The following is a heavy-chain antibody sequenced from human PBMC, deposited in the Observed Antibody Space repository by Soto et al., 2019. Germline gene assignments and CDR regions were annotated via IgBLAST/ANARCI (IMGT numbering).Heavy chain of an antibody. J-gene: IGHJ3*01. CDR3: ARFYGNSFDV. Sequence: QLQLQESGPGLVKPSETLSLTCSVSGGSITTSSHNWDWIRQPPGKGLEWIGTIYYDGSTSYNPSLKSQVTSSVDTSKNPFALKVNSVSAADAAVYYCARFYGNSFDVWGRGQVVTVSP. CDR1: GGSITTSSHN. V-gene: IGHV4-39*02. D-gene: IGHD3-10*01. CDR2: IYYDGST.